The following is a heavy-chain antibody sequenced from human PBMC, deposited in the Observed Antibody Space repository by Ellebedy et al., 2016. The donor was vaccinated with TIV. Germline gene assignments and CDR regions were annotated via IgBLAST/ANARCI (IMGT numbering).Heavy chain of an antibody. CDR3: ARLITMIVSLDY. CDR1: GFTFSSCA. CDR2: ISATGGSI. D-gene: IGHD3-22*01. Sequence: GESLKISCAASGFTFSSCAMRWVRQAPGKGLQWVSAISATGGSIYYADSVKGRFTISRDNAKNSLYLQMNSLRAEDTAVYYCARLITMIVSLDYWGQGTLVTVSS. V-gene: IGHV3-23*01. J-gene: IGHJ4*02.